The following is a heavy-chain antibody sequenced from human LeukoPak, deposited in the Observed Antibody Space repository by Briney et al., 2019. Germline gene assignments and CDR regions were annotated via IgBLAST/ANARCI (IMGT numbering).Heavy chain of an antibody. D-gene: IGHD1-14*01. CDR1: GFTFSSYG. CDR3: ARGLQRITDWYFDL. CDR2: ISYDGSNK. Sequence: SXRLSCAASGFTFSSYGMHWVRQAPGKGLEWVAVISYDGSNKYYADSVKGRFTISRDNAKNSLFLQVNSLRAEDTAVYYCARGLQRITDWYFDLWGRGTLVTVSS. J-gene: IGHJ2*01. V-gene: IGHV3-30*03.